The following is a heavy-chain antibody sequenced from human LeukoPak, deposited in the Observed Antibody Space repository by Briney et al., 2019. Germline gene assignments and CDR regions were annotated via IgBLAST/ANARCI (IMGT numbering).Heavy chain of an antibody. D-gene: IGHD4-11*01. CDR3: ARTPAVTPDY. CDR1: GYSFTSYW. J-gene: IGHJ4*02. V-gene: IGHV5-10-1*01. Sequence: GESLRISCKGSGYSFTSYWISWVRQMPGKGLEWMGRIDPSDSYTNYSPSFQGHVTISIDKSISTAYLQWSSLKASDIAMYYCARTPAVTPDYWGQGTLVTVSS. CDR2: IDPSDSYT.